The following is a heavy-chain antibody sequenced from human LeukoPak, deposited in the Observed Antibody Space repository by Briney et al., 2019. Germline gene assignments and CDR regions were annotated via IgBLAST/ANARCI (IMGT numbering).Heavy chain of an antibody. V-gene: IGHV3-21*01. CDR3: AELGITMIGGV. J-gene: IGHJ6*04. D-gene: IGHD3-10*02. CDR1: GFTFSSYT. Sequence: GGSLRLSCAASGFTFSSYTMNWVRQAPGKGLEWVSSISTSSLYIYYADSVKGRFTISRDNAKNSLYLQMNSLRAEDTAVYYCAELGITMIGGVWGKGTTVTISS. CDR2: ISTSSLYI.